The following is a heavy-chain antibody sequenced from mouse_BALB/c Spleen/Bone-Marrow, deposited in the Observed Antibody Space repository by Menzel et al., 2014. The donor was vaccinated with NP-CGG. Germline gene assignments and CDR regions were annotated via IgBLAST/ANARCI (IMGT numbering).Heavy chain of an antibody. Sequence: EVKLVESGGGLVQPGGSRKLSCAASGFTFSSFGMHWARQAPEKGLEWVAYISSGSSTIYYADTVKGRFTISRDNPKNTLFLQMTSLRSEDTAMYYCARSGYYYGSGPLFDYWGQGTTLTVSS. V-gene: IGHV5-17*02. CDR2: ISSGSSTI. J-gene: IGHJ2*01. CDR3: ARSGYYYGSGPLFDY. CDR1: GFTFSSFG. D-gene: IGHD1-1*01.